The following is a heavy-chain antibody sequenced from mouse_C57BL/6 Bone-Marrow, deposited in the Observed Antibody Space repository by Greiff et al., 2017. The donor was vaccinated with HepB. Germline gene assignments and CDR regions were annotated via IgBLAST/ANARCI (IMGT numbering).Heavy chain of an antibody. D-gene: IGHD1-1*01. CDR1: GYTFTDYN. J-gene: IGHJ1*03. V-gene: IGHV1-18*01. Sequence: EVQLQQSGPELVKPGASVKIPCKASGYTFTDYNMDWVKQSHGKSLEWIGDINPNNGGTIYNQKFKGKATLTVDKSSSTAYMELRSLTSEDTAVYYCARWGYYGSSNWYLDVWGTGTTVTVSS. CDR2: INPNNGGT. CDR3: ARWGYYGSSNWYLDV.